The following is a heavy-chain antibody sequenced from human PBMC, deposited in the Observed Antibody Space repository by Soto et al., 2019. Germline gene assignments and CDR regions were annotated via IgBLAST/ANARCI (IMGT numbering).Heavy chain of an antibody. CDR1: GYSFTSYW. Sequence: GESLKISCKGSGYSFTSYWIGWVRQMPGKGLEWMGIIYPGDSDTRYSPSFQGQVTISADKSISTAYLQWSSLKASDTAMYYCARHADYDMLTGYTWYYGMDVWVQGTTVTVSS. CDR3: ARHADYDMLTGYTWYYGMDV. V-gene: IGHV5-51*01. D-gene: IGHD3-9*01. J-gene: IGHJ6*02. CDR2: IYPGDSDT.